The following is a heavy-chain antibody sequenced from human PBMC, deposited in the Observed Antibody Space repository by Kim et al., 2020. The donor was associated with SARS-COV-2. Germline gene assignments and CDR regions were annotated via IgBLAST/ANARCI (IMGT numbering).Heavy chain of an antibody. J-gene: IGHJ4*01. D-gene: IGHD4-17*01. Sequence: ASVKVSCKASGYTFINYYIHWVRQAPGQGLEWMGIINPSDGSTNYAPKFQGRLTMTRDTSTSTVYMQVSSLRSDDTAVYYCARVRGIFIYGDYRRSRYFDYWGQGTLVTVSS. CDR3: ARVRGIFIYGDYRRSRYFDY. V-gene: IGHV1-46*01. CDR2: INPSDGST. CDR1: GYTFINYY.